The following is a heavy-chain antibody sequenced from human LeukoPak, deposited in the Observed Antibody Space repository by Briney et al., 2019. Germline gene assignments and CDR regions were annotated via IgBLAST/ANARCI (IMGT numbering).Heavy chain of an antibody. CDR2: IYYSGST. CDR1: GGSISSHY. D-gene: IGHD3-10*01. Sequence: SETLSLTCTVSGGSISSHYWSWIRQPPGKGLEWIGYIYYSGSTNYNPSLKSRVTISVDTSKNQFSLKLSSVTAADTAVYYCARDYYGSEINWFDPWGQGTLVTVSS. J-gene: IGHJ5*02. V-gene: IGHV4-59*11. CDR3: ARDYYGSEINWFDP.